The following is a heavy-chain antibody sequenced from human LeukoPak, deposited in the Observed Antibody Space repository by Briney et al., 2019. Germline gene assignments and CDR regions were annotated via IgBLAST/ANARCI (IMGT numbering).Heavy chain of an antibody. J-gene: IGHJ2*01. V-gene: IGHV1-2*02. Sequence: ASVKVSCKASGYTFTDYYMHWVQQAPGQGLEWMGWIDPNSGGTKYAQRLQGRVTMTRDTSITTAYMELSRLRSDDTAVYYCARGGPSPTTVTSNWYFDLWGRGTLVTVSS. CDR2: IDPNSGGT. CDR3: ARGGPSPTTVTSNWYFDL. D-gene: IGHD4-11*01. CDR1: GYTFTDYY.